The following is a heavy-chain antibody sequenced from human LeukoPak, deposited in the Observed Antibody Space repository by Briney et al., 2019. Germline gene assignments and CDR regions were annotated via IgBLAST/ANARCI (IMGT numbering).Heavy chain of an antibody. V-gene: IGHV1-3*04. D-gene: IGHD1-26*01. CDR2: INTGNGNT. Sequence: GASVKVSCKASGYTFNKYAVHWVRQAPGQRLEWMGWINTGNGNTEYSQKFQGRVTITGDTSASTANMELSSLRSEDTAVYYCARDRGGATTVYWGQGTLVTVSS. CDR1: GYTFNKYA. J-gene: IGHJ4*02. CDR3: ARDRGGATTVY.